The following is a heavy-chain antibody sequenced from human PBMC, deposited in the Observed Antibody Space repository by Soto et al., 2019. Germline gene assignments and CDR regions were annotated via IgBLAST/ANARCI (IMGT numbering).Heavy chain of an antibody. Sequence: LRLSCAASGFTFSSYSMNWVRQAPGKGLEWVSYISSSSSTMYYADSVKGRFTISRDNAKNSLFLHMNSLRDEDTAVYYCARDSTDADSGSYFGDYWGQGTLVTVSS. D-gene: IGHD1-26*01. CDR3: ARDSTDADSGSYFGDY. V-gene: IGHV3-48*02. CDR1: GFTFSSYS. J-gene: IGHJ4*02. CDR2: ISSSSSTM.